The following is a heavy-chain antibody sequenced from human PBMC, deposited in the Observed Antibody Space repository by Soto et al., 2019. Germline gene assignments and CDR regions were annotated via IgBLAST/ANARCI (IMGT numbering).Heavy chain of an antibody. CDR3: ARFMTTVTTNAGAFDI. D-gene: IGHD4-17*01. V-gene: IGHV1-69*01. CDR2: IIPIFGTA. CDR1: GGTFSSYA. Sequence: QVQLVQSGAEVKKPGSSVKVSCKASGGTFSSYAISWVRQAPGQGLEWIGGIIPIFGTANYAQKFQGRVTITADESTSTAYMELSSLRSEDTAVYYCARFMTTVTTNAGAFDIWGQGTMVTVSS. J-gene: IGHJ3*02.